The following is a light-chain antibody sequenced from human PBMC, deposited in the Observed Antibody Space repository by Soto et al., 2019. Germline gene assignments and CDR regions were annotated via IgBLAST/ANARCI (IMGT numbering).Light chain of an antibody. V-gene: IGKV3-15*01. CDR1: QSVSSD. Sequence: EVVMTQSPATLSVFPGERATLSCRASQSVSSDIAWYQQKPGQAPRLLIHAVSTRATGIPARFSGSGSVTEFTLTISSLQSEDSAVYYCQQYNKWPTSGQGTKVEV. CDR3: QQYNKWPT. CDR2: AVS. J-gene: IGKJ2*01.